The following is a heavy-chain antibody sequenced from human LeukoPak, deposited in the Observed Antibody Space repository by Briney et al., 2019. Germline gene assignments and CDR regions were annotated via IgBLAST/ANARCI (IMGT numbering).Heavy chain of an antibody. CDR2: INSDGGGA. J-gene: IGHJ4*02. CDR1: GITFGNTW. Sequence: GGSLRLSCAASGITFGNTWMHWVRQGPGKGLVWISRINSDGGGAIYADSVKGRFTVSRDNAKNTLYLQMNSLRAEDTALYYCAKDPPKRATVTIDYWGQGTLVTVSS. CDR3: AKDPPKRATVTIDY. V-gene: IGHV3-74*01. D-gene: IGHD4-17*01.